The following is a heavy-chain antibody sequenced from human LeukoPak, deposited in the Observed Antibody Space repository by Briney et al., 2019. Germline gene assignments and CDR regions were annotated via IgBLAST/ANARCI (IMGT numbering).Heavy chain of an antibody. D-gene: IGHD3-10*01. CDR3: ATSSTTYGSGNYDSRAFED. J-gene: IGHJ4*02. CDR2: ISGSGGST. CDR1: VFTFSSHA. V-gene: IGHV3-23*01. Sequence: PGGSLRLSCAASVFTFSSHAMNWVRQAPGKGLEWVSVISGSGGSTYYADSVKGRFTISRDNSKNTVYVQMNSLRVEGTAVYYCATSSTTYGSGNYDSRAFEDWGQGTLVTVSS.